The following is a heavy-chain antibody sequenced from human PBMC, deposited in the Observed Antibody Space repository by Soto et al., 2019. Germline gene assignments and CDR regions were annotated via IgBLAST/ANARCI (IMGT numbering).Heavy chain of an antibody. CDR3: ARSDPEYYYDSNGSRDFDI. J-gene: IGHJ3*02. V-gene: IGHV1-8*01. CDR1: GYTFTSYD. D-gene: IGHD3-22*01. Sequence: ASVKVYCKASGYTFTSYDINWVRQATGQGLEWMGWMHPNSRNTGYAQKFQGRLTMPRNTAISTAYMELRSLRSEDTAVYYCARSDPEYYYDSNGSRDFDIWGQGTMVTVSS. CDR2: MHPNSRNT.